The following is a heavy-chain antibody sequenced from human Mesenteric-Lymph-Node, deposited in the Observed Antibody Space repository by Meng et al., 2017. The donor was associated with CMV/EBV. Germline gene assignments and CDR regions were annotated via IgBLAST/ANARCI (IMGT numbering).Heavy chain of an antibody. CDR2: IYHSGSA. CDR3: ARLDTWFDS. V-gene: IGHV4-4*02. CDR1: GGSISNNNW. Sequence: LSLTCTVSGGSISNNNWWSWVRQSPGKGLEWIGEIYHSGSAGYNPSLKSRVTMSVDKSKNQFFLRLTSVTAADTAVYYCARLDTWFDSWGQGTLVTSPQ. J-gene: IGHJ5*01. D-gene: IGHD3/OR15-3a*01.